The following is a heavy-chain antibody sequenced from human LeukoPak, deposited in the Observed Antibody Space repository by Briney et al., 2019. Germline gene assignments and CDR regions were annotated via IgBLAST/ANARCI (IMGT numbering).Heavy chain of an antibody. J-gene: IGHJ3*02. V-gene: IGHV3-30*02. CDR3: AKYGSGSPEVAFDI. CDR2: IRYDGSNK. D-gene: IGHD3-10*01. Sequence: PGGSLRLSCAASGFTFSSYGMHWVRQAPGKGLEWVAFIRYDGSNKYYADSVKGRYTISRDNSKNTLYLQMNSLRAEDTAVYYCAKYGSGSPEVAFDIWGQGTMVTVSS. CDR1: GFTFSSYG.